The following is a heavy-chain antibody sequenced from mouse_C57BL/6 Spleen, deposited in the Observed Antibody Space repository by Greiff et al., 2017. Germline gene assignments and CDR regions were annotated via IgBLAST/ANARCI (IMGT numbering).Heavy chain of an antibody. D-gene: IGHD2-4*01. CDR3: AREGYDYDGGMDY. CDR2: INPSTGGT. V-gene: IGHV1-42*01. Sequence: EVQLQQSGPELVKPGASVKISCKASGYSFTGYYMNWVKQSPEKSLEWIGEINPSTGGTTYNQKFKAKATLTVDKSSSTAYMQLKSLTSEDSAVYYCAREGYDYDGGMDYWGQGTTLTVSS. J-gene: IGHJ2*01. CDR1: GYSFTGYY.